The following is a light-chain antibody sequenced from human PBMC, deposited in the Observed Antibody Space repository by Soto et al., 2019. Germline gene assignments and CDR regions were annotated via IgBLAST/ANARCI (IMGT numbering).Light chain of an antibody. J-gene: IGKJ5*01. CDR3: QHYVTSSIT. CDR2: NAS. Sequence: EIVLAQSPATLSLSPGERATLSYRASQSVGNFLAWYQHRPGQAPRLLILNASTRATGIPPRFSGSGSGTEFTLTISRLEPEDFAVYYCQHYVTSSITFGQGTRLEIK. CDR1: QSVGNF. V-gene: IGKV3-11*01.